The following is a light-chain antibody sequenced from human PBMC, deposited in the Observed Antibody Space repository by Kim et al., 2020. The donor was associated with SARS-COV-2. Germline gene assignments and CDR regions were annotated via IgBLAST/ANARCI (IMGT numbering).Light chain of an antibody. CDR3: QAWDSTRAV. Sequence: SVSPGQTAAITCSGDNLESKFVFWYQQKAGQSPVSVVYEDTKRSSGIPQRFSGSNSGNTATLTIRGAQAMDEGDYFCQAWDSTRAVFGGGTQLTVL. V-gene: IGLV3-1*01. CDR1: NLESKF. J-gene: IGLJ3*02. CDR2: EDT.